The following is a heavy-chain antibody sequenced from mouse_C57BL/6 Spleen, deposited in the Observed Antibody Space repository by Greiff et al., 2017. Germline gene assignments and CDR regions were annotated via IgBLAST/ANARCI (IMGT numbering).Heavy chain of an antibody. Sequence: EVKVVESEGGLVQPGSSMKLSCTASGFTFRDYYMAWVRQVPEKGLEWVANINYDGSSTYYLDSLKSRFIISRDNAKNILYLQMSSLKSEDTATYYCARDRNYYSNWGAMDYWGQGTSVTVSS. CDR3: ARDRNYYSNWGAMDY. CDR1: GFTFRDYY. J-gene: IGHJ4*01. CDR2: INYDGSST. D-gene: IGHD2-5*01. V-gene: IGHV5-16*01.